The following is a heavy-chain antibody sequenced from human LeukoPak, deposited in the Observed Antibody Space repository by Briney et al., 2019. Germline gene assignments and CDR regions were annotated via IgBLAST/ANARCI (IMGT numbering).Heavy chain of an antibody. Sequence: GGSLRLSCTASGFTFGDYAMSWVRQAPGKGLEWVGFIRSKAYGGTTEYAASVKGRFTISRDDSKNIAYLQMNSLKTEDTAVYYCTRVGVYDYVWGSYRYFDYWGQGTLVTVSS. J-gene: IGHJ4*02. V-gene: IGHV3-49*04. CDR1: GFTFGDYA. CDR3: TRVGVYDYVWGSYRYFDY. CDR2: IRSKAYGGTT. D-gene: IGHD3-16*02.